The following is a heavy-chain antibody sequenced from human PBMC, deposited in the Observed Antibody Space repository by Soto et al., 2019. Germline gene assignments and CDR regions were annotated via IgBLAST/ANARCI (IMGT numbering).Heavy chain of an antibody. D-gene: IGHD3-10*01. V-gene: IGHV4-39*01. J-gene: IGHJ4*02. Sequence: QLQLQESGPGLVKPSETLSLTCTVSGGSISSSSYYWGWIRQPPGKGLEWIGSIYYSGSTYYNPSLKSRVTISVDTSKNQFSLKLSSVTAADTAVYYCARGGQQEYYYGSGSYPSYYFDYWGQGTLVTVSS. CDR1: GGSISSSSYY. CDR2: IYYSGST. CDR3: ARGGQQEYYYGSGSYPSYYFDY.